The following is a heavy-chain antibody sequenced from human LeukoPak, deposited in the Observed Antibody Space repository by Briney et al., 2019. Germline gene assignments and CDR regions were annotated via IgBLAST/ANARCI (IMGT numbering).Heavy chain of an antibody. J-gene: IGHJ4*02. D-gene: IGHD3-16*02. CDR1: GYSISSGYY. CDR2: IYHSGSS. V-gene: IGHV4-38-2*01. Sequence: PSETLSLTCAVSGYSISSGYYWGWIRQPPGKGLEWIGHIYHSGSSYYNTSLKSRGTISVDTSKNQLSLKLSSVTAADTAVYYCARIIRSDRQDSIDYWGQGTLVTVSS. CDR3: ARIIRSDRQDSIDY.